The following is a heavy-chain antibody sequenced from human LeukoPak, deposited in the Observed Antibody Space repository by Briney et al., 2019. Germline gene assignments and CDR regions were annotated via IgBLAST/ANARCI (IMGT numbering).Heavy chain of an antibody. D-gene: IGHD4-23*01. J-gene: IGHJ4*02. CDR2: INSDGSST. Sequence: GGSLRLSCAASGSTFSTYWMNWVRQAPGKGLVWVSRINSDGSSTTYADSVKGRFTISRDNGKNTLYLQMNSLRVEDTAVYYCTRVGGSWYSDHWGQGTLVTVSS. V-gene: IGHV3-74*01. CDR1: GSTFSTYW. CDR3: TRVGGSWYSDH.